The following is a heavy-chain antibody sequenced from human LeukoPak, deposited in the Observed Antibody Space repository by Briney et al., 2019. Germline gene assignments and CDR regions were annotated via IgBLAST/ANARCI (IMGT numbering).Heavy chain of an antibody. Sequence: SETLSLTCAVYGGSFSGYYWSWIRQPPGKGLEWIGEINHSGSTNYNPSLKSRVTISVDTSKNQFSLKLSSVTAADTAVYYCATPQGYCSSTSCPLRHPLPWAHGMDVWGQGTTVTVSS. CDR1: GGSFSGYY. J-gene: IGHJ6*02. V-gene: IGHV4-34*01. D-gene: IGHD2-2*01. CDR2: INHSGST. CDR3: ATPQGYCSSTSCPLRHPLPWAHGMDV.